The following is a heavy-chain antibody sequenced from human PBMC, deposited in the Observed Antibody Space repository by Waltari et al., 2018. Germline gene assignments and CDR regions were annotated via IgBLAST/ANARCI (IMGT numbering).Heavy chain of an antibody. D-gene: IGHD2-15*01. V-gene: IGHV3-74*01. CDR2: IDGDGTTT. CDR1: GFTFGSYW. CDR3: ARGYYYTDIDV. J-gene: IGHJ6*03. Sequence: EVQLVESGGGLVQPGGSLRLSCVASGFTFGSYWMHWVRQAPGKGLVWVSRIDGDGTTTNYADSVKGRFTISRDNAKNTVYLQMNSLRAEDTAMYYCARGYYYTDIDVCGRGTTVTVSS.